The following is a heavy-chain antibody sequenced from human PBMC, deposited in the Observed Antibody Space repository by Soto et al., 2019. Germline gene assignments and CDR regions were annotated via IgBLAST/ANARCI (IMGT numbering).Heavy chain of an antibody. J-gene: IGHJ4*02. D-gene: IGHD3-3*01. CDR1: GYSFTSYW. V-gene: IGHV5-51*01. Sequence: GESLKISCKGSGYSFTSYWIGWVRQMPGKGLEWMGIIYPGDSDTRYSPSFQGQVTISADKSISTAYLQWSSLKASDTAMYYCARMTSYDFWSGYRSAYYFDYWGQGTPVTVSS. CDR2: IYPGDSDT. CDR3: ARMTSYDFWSGYRSAYYFDY.